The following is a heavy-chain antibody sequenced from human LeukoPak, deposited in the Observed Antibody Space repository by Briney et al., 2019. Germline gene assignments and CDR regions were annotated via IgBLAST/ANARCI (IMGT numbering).Heavy chain of an antibody. CDR2: INHSGST. J-gene: IGHJ3*02. CDR3: AREIMSDAFDI. Sequence: SETLSLTCAVYGGSFSGYYWSWIRQPPGEGLEWIGEINHSGSTNYNPSLKSRVTISVDTSKNQFSLKLSSVTAADTAVYYCAREIMSDAFDIWGQGTMVTVSS. D-gene: IGHD3-16*01. CDR1: GGSFSGYY. V-gene: IGHV4-34*01.